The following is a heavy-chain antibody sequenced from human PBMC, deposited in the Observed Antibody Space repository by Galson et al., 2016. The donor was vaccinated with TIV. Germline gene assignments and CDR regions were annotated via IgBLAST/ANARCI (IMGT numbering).Heavy chain of an antibody. CDR2: IYPGDSDI. V-gene: IGHV5-51*01. D-gene: IGHD5-12*01. J-gene: IGHJ6*02. CDR3: VRAGPGYSGCVYDGMDV. Sequence: QSGAEVKKPGESLKISCKESGYDFTNYWMAWVRQKPGKGLEWMGIIYPGDSDIKYSPSFQGQVTISADRYISTAYLQWSSLKASDTAMYFCVRAGPGYSGCVYDGMDVWGQGTKVTVSS. CDR1: GYDFTNYW.